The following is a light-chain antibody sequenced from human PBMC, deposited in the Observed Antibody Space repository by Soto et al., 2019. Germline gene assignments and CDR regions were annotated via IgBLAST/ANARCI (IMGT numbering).Light chain of an antibody. V-gene: IGKV1-5*03. CDR3: QQYNSYSRT. CDR1: HSISSW. J-gene: IGKJ1*01. Sequence: DIQMTQSPSTLSASVGYRVTITCRASHSISSWLAWYQQKPGKAPKLLIYKASSLESGVPSRFSGSGSGTEFTLTISSLQPDDFATYYCQQYNSYSRTFGQGTKVDIK. CDR2: KAS.